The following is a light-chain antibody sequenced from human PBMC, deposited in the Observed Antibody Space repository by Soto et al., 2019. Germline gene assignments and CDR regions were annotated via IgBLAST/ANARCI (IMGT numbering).Light chain of an antibody. CDR2: DAS. V-gene: IGKV3-11*01. CDR3: QQRSNWPAYT. J-gene: IGKJ2*01. Sequence: ETVLTQSPATLSLSPGERATLSCRSSQSVHTYVAWYQQKAGQAPRLLIYDASNMATGIPARFSGSGSGTDFTLTISSLVPEDCAVYYCQQRSNWPAYTFGQGTKLESK. CDR1: QSVHTY.